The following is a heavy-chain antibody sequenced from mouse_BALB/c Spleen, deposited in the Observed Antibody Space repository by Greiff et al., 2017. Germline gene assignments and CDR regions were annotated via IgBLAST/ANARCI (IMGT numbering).Heavy chain of an antibody. V-gene: IGHV3-2*02. CDR3: ARDYDYDEDAMDY. CDR1: GYSITSDYA. D-gene: IGHD2-4*01. J-gene: IGHJ4*01. Sequence: VQLKESGPGLVKPSQSLSLTCTVTGYSITSDYAWNWIRQFPGNKLEWMGYISYSGSTSYNPSLKSRISITRDTSKNQFFLQLNSVTTEDTATYYCARDYDYDEDAMDYWGQGTSVTVSS. CDR2: ISYSGST.